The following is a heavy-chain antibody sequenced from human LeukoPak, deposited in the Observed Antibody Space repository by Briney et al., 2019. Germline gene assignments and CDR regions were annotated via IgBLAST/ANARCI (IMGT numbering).Heavy chain of an antibody. D-gene: IGHD6-19*01. CDR2: IGGSGDKT. CDR1: GFTFNRNA. CDR3: VRRGDASSGWGDHDF. J-gene: IGHJ4*02. V-gene: IGHV3-23*01. Sequence: GGCLRLSCAASGFTFNRNAISWVRQAPGKGLEWVSAIGGSGDKTFYADSVKGRFTISRDNSKNMVHLQMNSLTSEDTALYYCVRRGDASSGWGDHDFWGQGALVTVSS.